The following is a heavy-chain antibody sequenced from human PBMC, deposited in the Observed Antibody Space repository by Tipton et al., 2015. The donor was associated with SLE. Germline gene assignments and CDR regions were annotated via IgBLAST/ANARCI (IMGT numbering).Heavy chain of an antibody. CDR3: ARCIVVVPAAYYDMDV. Sequence: TLSLTCTVSGGSISSSSYYWGWIRQPPGKGLEWIGSIYYSGSTYYNPSLKSRVTISVDTSKNQFSLKLSSVTAADTAVYYCARCIVVVPAAYYDMDVWGQGTTVTVSS. CDR2: IYYSGST. V-gene: IGHV4-39*07. CDR1: GGSISSSSYY. J-gene: IGHJ6*02. D-gene: IGHD2-2*01.